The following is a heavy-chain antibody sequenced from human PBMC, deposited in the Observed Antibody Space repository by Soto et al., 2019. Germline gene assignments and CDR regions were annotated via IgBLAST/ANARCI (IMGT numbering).Heavy chain of an antibody. Sequence: GGSLRLSCAASGFTFSDHYMDWVLQASGKGLEWVGRIRNKANSYTAEYAASVKGRFTISRDDSKNSLYLQMKSLKIEDTALYYCVRAGTGYQLDYWGQGTLVTVSS. CDR2: IRNKANSYTA. J-gene: IGHJ4*02. V-gene: IGHV3-72*01. CDR1: GFTFSDHY. CDR3: VRAGTGYQLDY. D-gene: IGHD3-9*01.